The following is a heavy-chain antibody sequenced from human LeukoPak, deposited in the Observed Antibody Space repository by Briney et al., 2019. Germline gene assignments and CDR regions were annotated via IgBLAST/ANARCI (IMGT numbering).Heavy chain of an antibody. Sequence: PSGTLSLTCTVSGGSISSSSYYWGWIRQPPGKGLEWIGSIYYSGSTYYNPSLKSRVTISVDTSKNQFSLKLSSVTAADTAVYYCAREEGIAAAGTWFDPWGQGTLVTVSS. CDR1: GGSISSSSYY. CDR2: IYYSGST. V-gene: IGHV4-39*07. D-gene: IGHD6-13*01. CDR3: AREEGIAAAGTWFDP. J-gene: IGHJ5*02.